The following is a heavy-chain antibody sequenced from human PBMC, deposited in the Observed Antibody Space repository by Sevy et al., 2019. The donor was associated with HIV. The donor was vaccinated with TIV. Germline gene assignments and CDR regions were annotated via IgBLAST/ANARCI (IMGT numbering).Heavy chain of an antibody. J-gene: IGHJ3*01. CDR2: IYSGGNT. CDR3: GGVRVFYYDSSGYYTKGYGFDF. CDR1: GFTVSSNY. Sequence: GGSLRLSCAASGFTVSSNYMSWVRQAPGKGLEWVSVIYSGGNTNYADSVKGRFTISRDNSKNTLYLQMNSLRAGDTAFYLCGGVRVFYYDSSGYYTKGYGFDFWGQGTMVTVSS. V-gene: IGHV3-53*01. D-gene: IGHD3-22*01.